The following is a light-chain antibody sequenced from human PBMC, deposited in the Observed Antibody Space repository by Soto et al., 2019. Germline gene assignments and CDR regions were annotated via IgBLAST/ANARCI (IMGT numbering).Light chain of an antibody. CDR1: QSVSSN. J-gene: IGKJ3*01. CDR3: QQYNNWPRGVT. V-gene: IGKV3-15*01. Sequence: EIVMTQSPATLSVSPGERATLSCRASQSVSSNLAWYQQKPGQAPRLLIYGASTRATGIPARFSGSGSGTEFTFTISSLQSEDFAVYYCQQYNNWPRGVTFGPGTKVDIK. CDR2: GAS.